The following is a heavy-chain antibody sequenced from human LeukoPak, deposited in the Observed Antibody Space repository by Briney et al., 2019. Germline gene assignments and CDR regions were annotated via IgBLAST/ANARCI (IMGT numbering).Heavy chain of an antibody. CDR2: IIPIFGTA. V-gene: IGHV1-69*05. CDR1: GGTFSSYA. Sequence: ASVKVSCKASGGTFSSYAISWVRQAPGQGPEWMGGIIPIFGTANYAQKFQGRVTITTGESTSTAYMELSSLRSEDTAVYYCAFRAPSFDYWGQGTLVTVSS. CDR3: AFRAPSFDY. J-gene: IGHJ4*02.